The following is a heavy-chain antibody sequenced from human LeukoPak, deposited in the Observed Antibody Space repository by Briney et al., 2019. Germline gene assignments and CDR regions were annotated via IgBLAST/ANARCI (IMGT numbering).Heavy chain of an antibody. CDR2: INPTGGST. Sequence: ASVKVSCKASGYTFTGYYMHWVRQAPGQGLEWMGIINPTGGSTGYAQKFQGRVTMTRDMSTSTVYMELSSLRSEDTAVYYCAREYNWNDVGYFDYWGQGTLVTVSS. CDR1: GYTFTGYY. V-gene: IGHV1-46*01. J-gene: IGHJ4*02. CDR3: AREYNWNDVGYFDY. D-gene: IGHD1-20*01.